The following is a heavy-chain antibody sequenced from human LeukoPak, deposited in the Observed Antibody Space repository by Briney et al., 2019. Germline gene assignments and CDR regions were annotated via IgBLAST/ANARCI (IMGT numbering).Heavy chain of an antibody. V-gene: IGHV4-34*01. CDR1: GGSFSGYY. CDR3: ATIYYYYYMDV. CDR2: INHSGST. Sequence: SETLSLTCAVYGGSFSGYYWTWIRQSPGKGLEWIGEINHSGSTNYNPSLKSRVTISVDTSKNQFSLKLSSVTAADTAVYYCATIYYYYYMDVWGKGTTVTISS. J-gene: IGHJ6*03.